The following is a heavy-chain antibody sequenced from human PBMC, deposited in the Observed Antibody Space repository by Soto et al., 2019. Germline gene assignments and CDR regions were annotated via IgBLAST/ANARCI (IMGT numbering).Heavy chain of an antibody. Sequence: QAQVVQSRAEVRKPGSSVKLSCKASEGTFNSYAIAWVRQAPGQGLEWMGGIIPYYNTLNYAQKFQDRVTITADDSTNTVYMELSSLRSDDTAVYFCASGASRWYPYFFDSWAQGTLVTVSS. CDR3: ASGASRWYPYFFDS. V-gene: IGHV1-69*01. CDR2: IIPYYNTL. D-gene: IGHD6-13*01. CDR1: EGTFNSYA. J-gene: IGHJ4*02.